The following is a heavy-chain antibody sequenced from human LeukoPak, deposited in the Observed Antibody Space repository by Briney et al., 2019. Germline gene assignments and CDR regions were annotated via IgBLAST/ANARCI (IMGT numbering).Heavy chain of an antibody. CDR3: ARGSRLLWLREASYYFDY. Sequence: PSETLSLTCAVYGGSFSGYYWSWIRQPPGKGLEWIGEINHSGSTNYNPSLKSRVTISVDTSKNQFSLKLSSVTAADTAVYYCARGSRLLWLREASYYFDYWGQGTLVTVSS. CDR1: GGSFSGYY. D-gene: IGHD3-10*01. J-gene: IGHJ4*02. CDR2: INHSGST. V-gene: IGHV4-34*01.